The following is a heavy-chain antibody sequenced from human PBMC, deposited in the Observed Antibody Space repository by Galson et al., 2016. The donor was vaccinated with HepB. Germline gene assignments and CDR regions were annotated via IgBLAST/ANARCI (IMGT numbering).Heavy chain of an antibody. CDR3: VRDPRGELPDAGDYHYGLDV. CDR1: GFTFSDYG. Sequence: SLRLSCAASGFTFSDYGMNWVRQAPGKGLEWVAVISYDGGNKYYRDSVKGRFTISRDNSKNTLSLQMSSLRPEDTAVYYCVRDPRGELPDAGDYHYGLDVWGQGTTVTVSS. D-gene: IGHD1-7*01. V-gene: IGHV3-30*03. CDR2: ISYDGGNK. J-gene: IGHJ6*02.